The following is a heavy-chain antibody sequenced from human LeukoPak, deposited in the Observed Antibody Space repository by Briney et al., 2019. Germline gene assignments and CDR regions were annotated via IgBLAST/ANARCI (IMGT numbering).Heavy chain of an antibody. CDR2: IYYSGST. D-gene: IGHD3-10*01. V-gene: IGHV4-39*07. CDR1: GGSISSSSYY. J-gene: IGHJ3*02. Sequence: SETLSLTCTVSGGSISSSSYYWGWIRQPPGKGLEWIGSIYYSGSTYYNPSLKSRVTISVDTSKNQFSLKLSSVTAADTALYYCARTYYYGSGSYYEHRDAFDIWGQGTMVTVSS. CDR3: ARTYYYGSGSYYEHRDAFDI.